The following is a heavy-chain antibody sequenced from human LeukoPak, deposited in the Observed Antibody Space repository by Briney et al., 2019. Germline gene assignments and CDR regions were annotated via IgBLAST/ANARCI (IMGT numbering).Heavy chain of an antibody. CDR3: AKAATWVYFDY. CDR2: ISGSGGST. CDR1: GFTFSSYA. D-gene: IGHD6-25*01. V-gene: IGHV3-23*01. J-gene: IGHJ4*02. Sequence: PGGSLRLSCAASGFTFSSYAMNWVRQAPGKGLEWVSTISGSGGSTYYADSVKGRFTISGDNSYNTLSLQMNSLRAEDTAVYYCAKAATWVYFDYWGQGTLVTVSS.